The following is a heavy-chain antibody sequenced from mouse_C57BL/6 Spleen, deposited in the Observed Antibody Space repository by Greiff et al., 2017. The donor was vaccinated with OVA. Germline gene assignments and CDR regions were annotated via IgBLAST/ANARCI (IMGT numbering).Heavy chain of an antibody. V-gene: IGHV1-53*01. CDR2: INPSNGGT. J-gene: IGHJ3*01. D-gene: IGHD2-4*01. CDR3: ARYNYDYDGFAY. Sequence: QVQLKQPGTELVKPGASVKLSCKASGYTFTSYWMHWVKQRPGQGLEWIGNINPSNGGTNYNEKFKSKATLTVDKSSSTAYMQLSSLTSEDSAVYYCARYNYDYDGFAYWGQGTLVTVSA. CDR1: GYTFTSYW.